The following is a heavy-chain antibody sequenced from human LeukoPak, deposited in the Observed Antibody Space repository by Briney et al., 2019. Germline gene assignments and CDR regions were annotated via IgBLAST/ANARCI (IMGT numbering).Heavy chain of an antibody. CDR1: GYTLTELS. D-gene: IGHD2-15*01. CDR2: FDPEDGET. V-gene: IGHV1-24*01. CDR3: ARVSRIVVVVAARSSGGAVSY. J-gene: IGHJ4*02. Sequence: ASVKVSCKVSGYTLTELSMHWVRQAPGKGLEWMGGFDPEDGETIYAQKFQGRVTMTTDTSTSTAYMELRSLRSDDTAVYYCARVSRIVVVVAARSSGGAVSYWGQGTLVTVSS.